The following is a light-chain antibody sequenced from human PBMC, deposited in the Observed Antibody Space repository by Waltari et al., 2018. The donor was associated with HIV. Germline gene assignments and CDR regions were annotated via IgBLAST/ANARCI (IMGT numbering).Light chain of an antibody. J-gene: IGKJ4*01. Sequence: DIQMTQSPSTLSASVGDRVTITCRASQSVKTWLAWYQQKPGRAPDLLIYRASTLKSGVPSRFSGSGSGTEFTLTISSLQPDDFATYYCQEYDSYSKVTFGGGTNVDLK. V-gene: IGKV1-5*03. CDR1: QSVKTW. CDR3: QEYDSYSKVT. CDR2: RAS.